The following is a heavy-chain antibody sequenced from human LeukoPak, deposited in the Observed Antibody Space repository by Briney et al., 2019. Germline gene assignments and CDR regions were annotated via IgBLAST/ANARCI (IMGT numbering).Heavy chain of an antibody. J-gene: IGHJ4*02. CDR2: ISGSGGST. V-gene: IGHV3-23*01. CDR3: SRSRPKFKDFDY. CDR1: GFTFSNSA. Sequence: PGGSLRLSCAASGFTFSNSAMSWVRQAPGKGLEWVSTISGSGGSTYYADSVKGRFTISRDNSKSTLYLQINSLRAEDTAVYYCSRSRPKFKDFDYWGQGTLVTVSS.